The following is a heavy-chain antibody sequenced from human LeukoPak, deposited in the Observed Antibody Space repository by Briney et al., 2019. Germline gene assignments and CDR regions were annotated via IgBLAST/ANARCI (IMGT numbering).Heavy chain of an antibody. D-gene: IGHD6-13*01. Sequence: GSLRLSCAASGFTFSSFAMNCVRQALGKGLEWVSVIVGSGGSTYYADSVKGRFTISRDNSKNTLYLQMKSLRAEDTAVYYCARDRGSSRAFHYWGQGTLVTVSS. J-gene: IGHJ4*02. V-gene: IGHV3-23*01. CDR1: GFTFSSFA. CDR2: IVGSGGST. CDR3: ARDRGSSRAFHY.